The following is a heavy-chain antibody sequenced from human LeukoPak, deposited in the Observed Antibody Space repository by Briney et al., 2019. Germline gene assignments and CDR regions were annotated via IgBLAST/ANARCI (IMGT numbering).Heavy chain of an antibody. Sequence: GGSLRLSCAASGFTFSTYGMGSVRQAPGKVLEWVSAVSRNGGDTYYADSVKGRFSISRDTSTSTVYLQMNSLRVEDTAIYYCARDDDTSSHYSLFEYWGQGTRVTVSS. V-gene: IGHV3-23*01. J-gene: IGHJ4*02. CDR1: GFTFSTYG. CDR3: ARDDDTSSHYSLFEY. CDR2: VSRNGGDT. D-gene: IGHD3-22*01.